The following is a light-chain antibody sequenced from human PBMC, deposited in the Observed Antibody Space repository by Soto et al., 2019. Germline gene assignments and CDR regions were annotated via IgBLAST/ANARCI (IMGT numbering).Light chain of an antibody. CDR2: GAS. J-gene: IGKJ1*01. Sequence: IVLTQSPATLSVSPGDTATLSCRANQSVSSNLAWYQQKPGQAPRLLIYGASTRATAIPARFSGSGSGTEFTLNITSLQCEDIAVYYCQQYDTWLVWTFGQGTKVEI. CDR3: QQYDTWLVWT. CDR1: QSVSSN. V-gene: IGKV3-15*01.